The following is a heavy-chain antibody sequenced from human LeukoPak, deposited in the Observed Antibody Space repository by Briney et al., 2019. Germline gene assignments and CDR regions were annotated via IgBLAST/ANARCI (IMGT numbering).Heavy chain of an antibody. J-gene: IGHJ5*02. Sequence: PSETLSLTCTVSGASISNSAYHWGWIRQPPGKGLEWIGEINHSGSTNYNPSLKSRVTISVDTSKNQFSLKLSSVTAADTAVYYCALMVRGVGLRSQRKNWFDPWGQGTLVTVSS. CDR2: INHSGST. D-gene: IGHD3-10*01. CDR3: ALMVRGVGLRSQRKNWFDP. CDR1: GASISNSAYH. V-gene: IGHV4-39*07.